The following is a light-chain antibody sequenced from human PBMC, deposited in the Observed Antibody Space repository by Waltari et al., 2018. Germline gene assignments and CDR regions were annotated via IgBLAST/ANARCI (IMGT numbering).Light chain of an antibody. V-gene: IGKV3-20*01. J-gene: IGKJ5*01. CDR1: ESITTNF. CDR2: GAS. CDR3: QHYGRSAIT. Sequence: EIVLTQSPVTLSLSPGERATLSCRASESITTNFIAWYQQKPGQAPRHLIHGASIRATGISDFFSGSGSGTDFTLTISRLEPEDFAVYYCQHYGRSAITFGQGTRLDIK.